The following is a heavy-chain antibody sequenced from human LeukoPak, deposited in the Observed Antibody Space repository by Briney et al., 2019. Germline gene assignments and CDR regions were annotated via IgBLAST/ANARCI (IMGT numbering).Heavy chain of an antibody. V-gene: IGHV1-2*02. CDR1: GYTFTDYY. D-gene: IGHD4-11*01. J-gene: IGHJ4*02. CDR2: INPKRGVT. CDR3: ARGVAVTDRARFFDY. Sequence: GASVKVSCKASGYTFTDYYVHWVRQAPGQGLEWMGWINPKRGVTNSAQKFQGRVTMTRDTPISTIYMELRSLISDDTAAYYCARGVAVTDRARFFDYWGQGTLVTVSS.